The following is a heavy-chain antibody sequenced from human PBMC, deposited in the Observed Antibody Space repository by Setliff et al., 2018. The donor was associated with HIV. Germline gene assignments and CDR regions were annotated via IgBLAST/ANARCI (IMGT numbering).Heavy chain of an antibody. CDR3: ARRIIVGAISDVFDI. D-gene: IGHD1-26*01. CDR2: IYYNGNA. V-gene: IGHV4-30-2*01. J-gene: IGHJ3*02. CDR1: GGSMRSSGYS. Sequence: SETLSLTCAVSGGSMRSSGYSWTWIRQAPGKGLEWVGYIYYNGNAYYNPSLKSRVTISVDRSKNQFSLKLSSVTAADTAVYYCARRIIVGAISDVFDIWGQGTLVTVSS.